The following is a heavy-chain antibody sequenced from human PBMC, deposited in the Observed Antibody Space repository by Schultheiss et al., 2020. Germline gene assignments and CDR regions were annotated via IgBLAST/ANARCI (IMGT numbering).Heavy chain of an antibody. CDR3: ARANYGSGSNYYYGLDV. CDR2: IWYDGSNI. CDR1: GFIFSRYG. J-gene: IGHJ6*02. D-gene: IGHD3-10*01. V-gene: IGHV3-33*01. Sequence: GGSLRLSCAASGFIFSRYGMHWVRQAPGKGLEWVAVIWYDGSNIYYADSVKGRFTISRDNSKNTLYLQMNSLRAEDTAVFYCARANYGSGSNYYYGLDVWGQGTTVTVSS.